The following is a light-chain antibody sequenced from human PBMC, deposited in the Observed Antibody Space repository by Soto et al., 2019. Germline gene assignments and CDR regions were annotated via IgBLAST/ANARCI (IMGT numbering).Light chain of an antibody. J-gene: IGKJ2*01. Sequence: EIVMTQSPATLSVSPGERATLSCRASQSVSSNLAWYQQKPGQPPRLLIYDASTRATDLPGRCSGSGSGTEFTLTISSLQSEDFAVYYCQHYNNWPYTFGQGTKLEIK. CDR3: QHYNNWPYT. CDR2: DAS. V-gene: IGKV3-15*01. CDR1: QSVSSN.